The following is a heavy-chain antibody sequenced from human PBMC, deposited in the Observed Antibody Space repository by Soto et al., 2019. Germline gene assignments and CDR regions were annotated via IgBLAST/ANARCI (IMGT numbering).Heavy chain of an antibody. J-gene: IGHJ4*02. CDR3: ARSTNDYGDRH. V-gene: IGHV1-8*01. D-gene: IGHD4-17*01. CDR2: MNPNSGNT. Sequence: QVQLVQSGAEVKKPGASVKVSCRASGYTFTSYDINGVRQATGQGLEWMGWMNPNSGNTGYAQKFQGRVTMTRNTSISTAYRELSSLTSDGTAVYYCARSTNDYGDRHWGQGPLVTVSS. CDR1: GYTFTSYD.